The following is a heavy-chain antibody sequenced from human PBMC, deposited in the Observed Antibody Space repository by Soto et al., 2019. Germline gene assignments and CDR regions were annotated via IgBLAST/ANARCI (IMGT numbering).Heavy chain of an antibody. CDR1: GITHDDYA. V-gene: IGHV3-9*01. J-gene: IGHJ6*02. CDR2: ISWNSGKI. Sequence: GGSLRLSCTASGITHDDYAMYWVRQAPGKGLEWVSGISWNSGKIDYADSVKGRFTISRDNAKNALYLQMNSLRAEDTALYYCAKGREYTLVTPMAVWGQGTTVTVSS. CDR3: AKGREYTLVTPMAV. D-gene: IGHD3-9*01.